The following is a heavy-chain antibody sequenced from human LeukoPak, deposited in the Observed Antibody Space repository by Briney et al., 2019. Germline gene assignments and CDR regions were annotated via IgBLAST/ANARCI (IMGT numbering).Heavy chain of an antibody. Sequence: SETLSLTCTVSVGSLSRYYWSWIRHLPGEGLEWIGYVYNSGSTNYNSSLKSRVTISVDTSKNQFSLKVNSVTAADTAVYYCARDFDGGFWLDPWGQGTLVIVSS. J-gene: IGHJ5*02. CDR2: VYNSGST. CDR3: ARDFDGGFWLDP. D-gene: IGHD3-16*01. V-gene: IGHV4-59*01. CDR1: VGSLSRYY.